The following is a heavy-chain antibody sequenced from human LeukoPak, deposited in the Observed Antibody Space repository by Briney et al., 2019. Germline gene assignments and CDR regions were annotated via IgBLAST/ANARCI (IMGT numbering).Heavy chain of an antibody. Sequence: RRSLRLSCAASGFTFSSYGMHWVRQAPGKGLEWVAVISYDGSNKYYADSVKGRFTISRDNSKNTLYLQMNSLRAEDTAVYYCAKALAGSGELSDYWGQGTLVTVSS. J-gene: IGHJ4*02. CDR1: GFTFSSYG. D-gene: IGHD3-16*02. CDR2: ISYDGSNK. CDR3: AKALAGSGELSDY. V-gene: IGHV3-30*18.